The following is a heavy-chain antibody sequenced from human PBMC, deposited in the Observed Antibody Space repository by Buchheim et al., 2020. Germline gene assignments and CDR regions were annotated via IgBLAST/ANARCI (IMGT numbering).Heavy chain of an antibody. CDR3: ARFKGITIFGVVSFFDY. J-gene: IGHJ4*02. CDR1: GGSISSGDYY. D-gene: IGHD3-3*01. CDR2: IYYSGST. Sequence: QVQLQESGPGLVKPSQTLSLTCTVSGGSISSGDYYWSWIRQPPGKGLEWIGYIYYSGSTYYNPSPKSRVPISVDTPKNQFSLKLSSVTAADTAVYYCARFKGITIFGVVSFFDYWGQGTL. V-gene: IGHV4-30-4*01.